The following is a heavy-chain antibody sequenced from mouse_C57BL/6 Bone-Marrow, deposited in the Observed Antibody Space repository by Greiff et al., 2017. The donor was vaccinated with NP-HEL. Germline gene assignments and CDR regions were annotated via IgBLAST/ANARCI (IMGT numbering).Heavy chain of an antibody. CDR1: GYTFTDYY. Sequence: EVQLQQSGPVLVKPGASVKMSCKASGYTFTDYYMNWVKQSHGKSLEWIGVINPYNGGTSYNQKFKGKATLTVDKSSSTAYMELNSLTSEDSAVYYCAREDYYGSLSWFAYWGQGTLVTVSA. J-gene: IGHJ3*01. D-gene: IGHD1-1*01. CDR3: AREDYYGSLSWFAY. CDR2: INPYNGGT. V-gene: IGHV1-19*01.